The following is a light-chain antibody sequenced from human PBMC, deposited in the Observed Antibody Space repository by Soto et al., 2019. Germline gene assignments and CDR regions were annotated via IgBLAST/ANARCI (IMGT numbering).Light chain of an antibody. Sequence: EIVMTQSPATLSVSPGERATLSCRASQSVSSNLAWYQQKPGQTPKLLIYVASTRATGIPARFSGSGSETEFTLPISSLQSEDFAVYYCQQYNVWPLTFGGGTKVEFK. CDR2: VAS. V-gene: IGKV3-15*01. CDR3: QQYNVWPLT. CDR1: QSVSSN. J-gene: IGKJ4*01.